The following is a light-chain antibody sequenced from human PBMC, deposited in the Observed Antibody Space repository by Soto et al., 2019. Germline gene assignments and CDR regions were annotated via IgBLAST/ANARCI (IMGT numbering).Light chain of an antibody. J-gene: IGKJ5*01. CDR3: QLYDNPPT. CDR2: GVS. V-gene: IGKV3-20*01. CDR1: QSVASGH. Sequence: DIVLTQSPGTLSLSPGERATLSFRASQSVASGHLAWYQQKPGQAPRFLMYGVSARATGTPDRFSGSGSGTYFTLTINRLEPEDFAVDHCQLYDNPPTFGQGTRLEIK.